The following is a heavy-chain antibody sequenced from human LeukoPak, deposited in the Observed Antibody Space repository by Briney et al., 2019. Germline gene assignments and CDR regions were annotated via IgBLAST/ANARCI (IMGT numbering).Heavy chain of an antibody. Sequence: SETLSLTCTVSGGSISSYYWSWIRQPPGKGLEWIGYIYYSGSTNYNPSLKSRVTISVDTSKNQFSLKLSSVTAADTAVYYCARTTTAVGYCSGGSCYSGGYYYMDVWGKGTTVTVSS. CDR3: ARTTTAVGYCSGGSCYSGGYYYMDV. J-gene: IGHJ6*03. D-gene: IGHD2-15*01. CDR1: GGSISSYY. V-gene: IGHV4-59*01. CDR2: IYYSGST.